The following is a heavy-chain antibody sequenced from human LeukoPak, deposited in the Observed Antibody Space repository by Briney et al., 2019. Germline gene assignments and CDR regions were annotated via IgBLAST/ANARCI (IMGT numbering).Heavy chain of an antibody. V-gene: IGHV4-59*13. CDR1: GVSISTYY. D-gene: IGHD1-26*01. Sequence: KPSETLSLTCSVSGVSISTYYWIWIRQPPAKGLEWMEFFSYSGSTKYNPSLKSRVTMSVDTSKNQFSLKLNSVTAADTAVYYCARMYSGTSYYFDYWGQGTLVTVSS. CDR2: FSYSGST. J-gene: IGHJ4*02. CDR3: ARMYSGTSYYFDY.